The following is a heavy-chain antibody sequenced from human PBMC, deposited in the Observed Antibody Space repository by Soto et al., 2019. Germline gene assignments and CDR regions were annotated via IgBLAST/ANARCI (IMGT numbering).Heavy chain of an antibody. J-gene: IGHJ4*02. Sequence: GSLRLACAASVFTVSSYAMSWVRQAPGKGLEWVSIITSDGRTYYADSVKVRFTISRDNSKNTVYLQMNSLRAEDTAVYYCAKDYSTVTTDPLSVVLFDYWGQGALVTVSS. CDR1: VFTVSSYA. CDR3: AKDYSTVTTDPLSVVLFDY. D-gene: IGHD4-17*01. V-gene: IGHV3-23*01. CDR2: ITSDGRT.